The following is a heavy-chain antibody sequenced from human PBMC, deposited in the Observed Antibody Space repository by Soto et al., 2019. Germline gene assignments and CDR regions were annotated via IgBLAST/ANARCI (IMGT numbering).Heavy chain of an antibody. Sequence: GESLKISCKGSGYSFTSYWIGWVRQMPGKGLEWMGIIYPGDSDTRYSPSFQGQVTISADKSISTAYLQWSSLKASDTAMYYCARSLARYYGSGIFYYYGMDVCGQWTTVTVSS. CDR2: IYPGDSDT. D-gene: IGHD3-10*01. CDR3: ARSLARYYGSGIFYYYGMDV. V-gene: IGHV5-51*01. J-gene: IGHJ6*02. CDR1: GYSFTSYW.